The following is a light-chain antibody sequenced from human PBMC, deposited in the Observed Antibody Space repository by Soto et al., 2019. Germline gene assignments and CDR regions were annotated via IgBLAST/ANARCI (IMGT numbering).Light chain of an antibody. J-gene: IGKJ5*01. CDR2: GAS. Sequence: EIVLTQSPATLSVSPGETATLSCRASQSVSNNLAWYQQKPGQAPRLLIYGASNRATGIPARFSGSRSGTDFTLTISGLEPEDFAIYYCQKRGNWPQFGQGTRLVIK. CDR3: QKRGNWPQ. V-gene: IGKV3-11*01. CDR1: QSVSNN.